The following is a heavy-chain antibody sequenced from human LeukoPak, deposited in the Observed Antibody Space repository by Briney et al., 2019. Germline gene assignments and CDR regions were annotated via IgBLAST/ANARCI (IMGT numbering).Heavy chain of an antibody. D-gene: IGHD3-3*01. Sequence: GGSLLLSCAASGFTVSSNYMSWVRQAPGKGLEWVSVIYSGGSTYYADSVKGRFTISRDNSKNTLYLQMNSLRPEDTAVYYCARDLRLTTIFGVVSNWGQGTLVTVSS. CDR2: IYSGGST. J-gene: IGHJ4*02. V-gene: IGHV3-66*02. CDR3: ARDLRLTTIFGVVSN. CDR1: GFTVSSNY.